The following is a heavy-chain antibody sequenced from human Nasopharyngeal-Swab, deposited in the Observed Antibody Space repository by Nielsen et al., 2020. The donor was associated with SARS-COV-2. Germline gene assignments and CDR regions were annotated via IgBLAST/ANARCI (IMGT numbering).Heavy chain of an antibody. D-gene: IGHD3-9*01. CDR1: GYTFTSYD. CDR2: MNPNSGNT. J-gene: IGHJ6*03. CDR3: ARGPLRYYDILTGYYMGYYYYYMDV. V-gene: IGHV1-8*01. Sequence: ASVKVSCKASGYTFTSYDINWVRQATGQGLEWMGWMNPNSGNTGYAQKFQGRVTMTRNTSISTAYMELSSLRSEDTAVYYCARGPLRYYDILTGYYMGYYYYYMDVWGKGTTVTVS.